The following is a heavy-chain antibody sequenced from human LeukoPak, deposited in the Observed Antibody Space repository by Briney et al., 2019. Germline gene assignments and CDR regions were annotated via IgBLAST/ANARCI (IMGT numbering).Heavy chain of an antibody. D-gene: IGHD4-17*01. CDR3: AKDILGYYVGLHY. CDR2: IINSGGSS. J-gene: IGHJ4*02. Sequence: GGSLRLSCAASGYTFSSYAVSWGRQAPGKGVEWVSPIINSGGSSYYADTVKGGYTISREKTMKTLSMQMKRLREADTRVYNCAKDILGYYVGLHYWVQGTLVTVSS. CDR1: GYTFSSYA. V-gene: IGHV3-23*01.